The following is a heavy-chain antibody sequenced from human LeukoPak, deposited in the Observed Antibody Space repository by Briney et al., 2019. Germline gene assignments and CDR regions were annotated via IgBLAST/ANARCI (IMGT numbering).Heavy chain of an antibody. Sequence: ASVKVSCKASGFTFTGYYIHWVRQAPGQGLEWMGWINPNSGDTRYAEKFQGRVTMTRDTSISTAYMELGRLKSDDTAMYYCLCMLDVRDYWGQGTLVTVSS. CDR3: LCMLDVRDY. V-gene: IGHV1-2*02. CDR2: INPNSGDT. J-gene: IGHJ4*02. D-gene: IGHD2-8*01. CDR1: GFTFTGYY.